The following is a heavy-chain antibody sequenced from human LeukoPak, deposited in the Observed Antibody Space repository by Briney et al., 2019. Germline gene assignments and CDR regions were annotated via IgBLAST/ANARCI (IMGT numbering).Heavy chain of an antibody. Sequence: PSETLSLTCAVYGGSFSGYYWSWIRQPPGKGLEWIGEINHSGSTNYNPSLKSRVTISVDTSKNQFSLKLSSVTAADTAVYYCARRGRYSSWGYYYYYYMDVWGKGTTVTVYS. D-gene: IGHD6-13*01. CDR1: GGSFSGYY. CDR3: ARRGRYSSWGYYYYYYMDV. CDR2: INHSGST. V-gene: IGHV4-34*01. J-gene: IGHJ6*03.